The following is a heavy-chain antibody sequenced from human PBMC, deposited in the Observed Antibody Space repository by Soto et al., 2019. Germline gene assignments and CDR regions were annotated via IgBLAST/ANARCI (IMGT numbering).Heavy chain of an antibody. CDR1: GGSISSGDYY. Sequence: SETPYLTCTFSGGSISSGDYYWSWNRQPPGKGLEWIGYIYYSGSTYYNPSLKSRVTISVDTSKNQFSLKLSSVTAADTAVYYCAEGAMGFGELPGAIDIWGQGTMVTVSS. D-gene: IGHD3-10*01. CDR3: AEGAMGFGELPGAIDI. J-gene: IGHJ3*02. CDR2: IYYSGST. V-gene: IGHV4-30-4*01.